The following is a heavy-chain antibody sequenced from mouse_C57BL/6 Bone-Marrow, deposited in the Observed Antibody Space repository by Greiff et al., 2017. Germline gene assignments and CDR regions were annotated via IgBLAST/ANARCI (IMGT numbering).Heavy chain of an antibody. Sequence: QVQLQQSGPELVKPGASVKMSCKASGYTFTNYWIGWAKQRPGHGLEWIGDIYPGGGYTNYNEKFKGKATLTADKSSSTAYMQFSSLTSEDSAIYYCARYALYGNYDYWGQGTTLTVSS. J-gene: IGHJ2*01. D-gene: IGHD2-1*01. CDR2: IYPGGGYT. CDR1: GYTFTNYW. V-gene: IGHV1-63*01. CDR3: ARYALYGNYDY.